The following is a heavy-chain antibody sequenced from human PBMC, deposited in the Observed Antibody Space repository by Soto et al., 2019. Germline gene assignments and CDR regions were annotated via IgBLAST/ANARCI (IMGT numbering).Heavy chain of an antibody. CDR2: INVGNDRA. J-gene: IGHJ4*02. CDR1: GYRFTTYA. V-gene: IGHV1-3*01. CDR3: ARAGYTSDWESYFDY. D-gene: IGHD6-19*01. Sequence: QVQLVQSGAEVKKPGASVKVSCKTSGYRFTTYAIHWVRQAPGQRPEWMGWINVGNDRARYSPKFQGRVTLTRDTSAPTGYMELSSLRLEDTAVYFCARAGYTSDWESYFDYWGQGTLVTVSS.